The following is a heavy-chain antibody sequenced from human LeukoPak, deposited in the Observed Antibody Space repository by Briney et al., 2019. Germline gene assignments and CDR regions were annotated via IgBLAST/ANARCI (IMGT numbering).Heavy chain of an antibody. CDR3: ARATQYCSGGSCYDTWFDP. J-gene: IGHJ5*02. CDR2: ISSGGTTT. D-gene: IGHD2-15*01. V-gene: IGHV3-48*03. Sequence: GGSLRLSCAASGFNFSSYEMNWVRQAPGKGLESISYISSGGTTTYYADSVKGRFTISRDNAKNSLYLQMNSLRAEDTAVYYCARATQYCSGGSCYDTWFDPWGQGTLVTVSS. CDR1: GFNFSSYE.